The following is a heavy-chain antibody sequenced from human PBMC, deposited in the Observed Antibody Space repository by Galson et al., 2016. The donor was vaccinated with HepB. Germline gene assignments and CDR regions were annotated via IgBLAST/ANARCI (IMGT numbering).Heavy chain of an antibody. V-gene: IGHV4-4*01. D-gene: IGHD2-21*02. CDR3: ACVTYCGGDCYSLDY. CDR1: GGSISIRNW. J-gene: IGHJ4*02. Sequence: ETLSLTCGVSGGSISIRNWWTWVRQPPNKGLEWVGEIYHSGSTHYNPSPKSRVTISVDKSKNQFSLNLSSVTAADTAVYFCACVTYCGGDCYSLDYWGLGTLVAVSS. CDR2: IYHSGST.